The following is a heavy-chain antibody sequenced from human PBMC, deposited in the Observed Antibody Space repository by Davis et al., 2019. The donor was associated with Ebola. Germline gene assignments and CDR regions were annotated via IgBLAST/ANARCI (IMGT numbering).Heavy chain of an antibody. CDR1: GGSFSGYY. V-gene: IGHV4-34*01. Sequence: SETLSPTCAVYGGSFSGYYWSWNRQPPGKGLEWIGEINHSGSTNYNPSLKSRVTISVETSKNQFSLKLSSVTAADTAVYYCARGCRSLGKDAFDIWGQGTMVTVSS. CDR3: ARGCRSLGKDAFDI. J-gene: IGHJ3*02. D-gene: IGHD7-27*01. CDR2: INHSGST.